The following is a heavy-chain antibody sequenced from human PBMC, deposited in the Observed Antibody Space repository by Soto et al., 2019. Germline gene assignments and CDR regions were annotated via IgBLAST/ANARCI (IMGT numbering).Heavy chain of an antibody. Sequence: QVQLVQSGAEVKQPGSSVKVSCKASGYTFTSYDINWVRQATGQGLEWMGWMNPNSGNTGNAQKFQGTVTMTRNIPSSTAYTDLSCLRSEDTAEYYGARSLRIAAHLDYLGQGTLVTVSS. CDR1: GYTFTSYD. CDR3: ARSLRIAAHLDY. V-gene: IGHV1-8*01. CDR2: MNPNSGNT. J-gene: IGHJ4*02. D-gene: IGHD6-13*01.